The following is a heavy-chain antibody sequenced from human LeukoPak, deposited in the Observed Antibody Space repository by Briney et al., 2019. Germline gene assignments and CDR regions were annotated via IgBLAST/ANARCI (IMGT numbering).Heavy chain of an antibody. J-gene: IGHJ5*02. V-gene: IGHV4-61*01. CDR3: ARHGRGNWNRFDP. CDR1: GGSFSINNYY. D-gene: IGHD1-20*01. Sequence: SETLSLTCTVSGGSFSINNYYWTWIRQPPGKGLEWIGYIYSSGSTNYNPSLKSRVTISVDTSKNQFSLKVTSVTAADTAVYYCARHGRGNWNRFDPWGQGTLVTVSS. CDR2: IYSSGST.